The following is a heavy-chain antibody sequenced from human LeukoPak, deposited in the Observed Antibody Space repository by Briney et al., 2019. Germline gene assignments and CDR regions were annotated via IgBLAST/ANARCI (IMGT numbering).Heavy chain of an antibody. D-gene: IGHD3-22*01. J-gene: IGHJ5*01. CDR2: ISWNSGSI. V-gene: IGHV3-9*03. CDR3: AKDIRGDYYDSSGYSDS. Sequence: GGSLRLSCAASGFTFDDYAMHWVRQAPGKGLEWVSGISWNSGSIGYADSVKGRFTISRDNAKNSLYLQMNSLRAEDMALYYCAKDIRGDYYDSSGYSDSWGQGTLVTVSS. CDR1: GFTFDDYA.